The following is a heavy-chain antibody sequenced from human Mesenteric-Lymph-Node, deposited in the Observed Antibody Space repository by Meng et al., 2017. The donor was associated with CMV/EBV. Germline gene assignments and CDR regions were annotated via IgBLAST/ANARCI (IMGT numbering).Heavy chain of an antibody. D-gene: IGHD3-10*01. CDR3: ARVVVRGVIPSYGMDV. CDR1: GFTFSSYA. V-gene: IGHV3-30-3*01. CDR2: ISYDGSNK. Sequence: GESLKISCAASGFTFSSYAMHWVRQAPGKGLEWVAVISYDGSNKYYADSVKGRFTISRDNSKNTLYLQMNSLRAEDTAVYYCARVVVRGVIPSYGMDVWGQGTTVTVSS. J-gene: IGHJ6*02.